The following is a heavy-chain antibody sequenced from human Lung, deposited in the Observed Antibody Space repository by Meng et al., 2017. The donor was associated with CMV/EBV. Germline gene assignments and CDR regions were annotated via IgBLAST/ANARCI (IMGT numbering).Heavy chain of an antibody. Sequence: SMTTSYWSWIRQSPGKGLEWIGYISYTGSTTYNPSLKSRVSISVDTSKNQFSLKLTSVTATDTAVYYCARWRGYCRGGSCYSHWFDPWGQGTLVTVSS. CDR2: ISYTGST. CDR1: SMTTSY. J-gene: IGHJ5*02. D-gene: IGHD2-15*01. V-gene: IGHV4-59*08. CDR3: ARWRGYCRGGSCYSHWFDP.